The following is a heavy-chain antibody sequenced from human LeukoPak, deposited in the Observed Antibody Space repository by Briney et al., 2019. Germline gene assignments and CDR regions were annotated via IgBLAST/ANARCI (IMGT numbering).Heavy chain of an antibody. Sequence: PGGSLKLSCAASGYTFSDSDIHWVRQASGKGLEWVGRIRTKADNYATAYPPSVTGRFTISREDSENTALLQMNNLKTEDTALYYCTTYRSGHYWGQGTLVTVSS. CDR2: IRTKADNYAT. D-gene: IGHD6-19*01. CDR1: GYTFSDSD. V-gene: IGHV3-73*01. J-gene: IGHJ4*02. CDR3: TTYRSGHY.